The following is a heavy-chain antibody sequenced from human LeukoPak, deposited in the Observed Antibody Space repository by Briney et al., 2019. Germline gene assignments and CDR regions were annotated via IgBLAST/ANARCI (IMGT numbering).Heavy chain of an antibody. D-gene: IGHD2-15*01. V-gene: IGHV5-51*01. CDR1: GYSFTSYW. J-gene: IGHJ5*01. CDR2: ILPADSDT. Sequence: GESLKISCKGSGYSFTSYWIGCVRQLPGKGLEFLGIILPADSDTRYSPSFQGQVTISADKSISTAYVQWSTLKASDTAIYYCASGRFCNGGSCYDSWGQGTLVTVSS. CDR3: ASGRFCNGGSCYDS.